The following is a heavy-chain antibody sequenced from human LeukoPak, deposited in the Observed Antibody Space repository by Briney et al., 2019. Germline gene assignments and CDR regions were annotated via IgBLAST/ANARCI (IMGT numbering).Heavy chain of an antibody. J-gene: IGHJ4*02. CDR2: FDPEDGET. CDR3: ARLGKAYCGGDCYSHVDY. CDR1: GYTLTELS. V-gene: IGHV1-24*01. D-gene: IGHD2-21*02. Sequence: ASVKVSCKVSGYTLTELSMHWVRQAPGKGLEWMGGFDPEDGETIYAQKFQGRVTMTEDTSTDTAYMELSSLRSDDTAVYYCARLGKAYCGGDCYSHVDYWGQGTLVTVSS.